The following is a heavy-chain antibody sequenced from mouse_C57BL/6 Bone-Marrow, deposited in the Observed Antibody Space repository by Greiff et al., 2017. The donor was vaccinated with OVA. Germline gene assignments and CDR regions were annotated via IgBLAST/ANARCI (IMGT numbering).Heavy chain of an antibody. CDR2: IDPSDSYT. Sequence: QVQLQQPGAELVKPGASVKLSCKASGYTFTSYWTQWVKQRPGQGLEWIGEIDPSDSYTNYNQKFKGKATLTVDTSSSTAYMQLSSLTSEDSAVYYCARRGNYFDYWGQGTTLTVSS. CDR3: ARRGNYFDY. V-gene: IGHV1-50*01. J-gene: IGHJ2*01. CDR1: GYTFTSYW.